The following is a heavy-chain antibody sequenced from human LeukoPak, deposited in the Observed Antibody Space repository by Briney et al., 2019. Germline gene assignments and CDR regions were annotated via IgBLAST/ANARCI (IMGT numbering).Heavy chain of an antibody. CDR1: GYTFTSYG. CDR3: ARVGDIYGPDAFDI. Sequence: ASVKVSCKASGYTFTSYGISWVRQAPGQGLEWMGWISPYNGNTKYAQKVQGRVTMTTDTSTSTGYMELRSLRSDDTAVYYCARVGDIYGPDAFDIWGQGTMVTVSS. J-gene: IGHJ3*02. D-gene: IGHD3-9*01. CDR2: ISPYNGNT. V-gene: IGHV1-18*01.